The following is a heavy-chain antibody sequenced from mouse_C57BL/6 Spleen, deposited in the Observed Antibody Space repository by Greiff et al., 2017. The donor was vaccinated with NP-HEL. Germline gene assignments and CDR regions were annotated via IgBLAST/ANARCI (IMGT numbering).Heavy chain of an antibody. J-gene: IGHJ4*01. D-gene: IGHD1-1*01. CDR3: ARVYGYAMDY. CDR1: GFTFSDYG. Sequence: DVQLVESGGGLVKPGGSLKLSCAASGFTFSDYGMHWVRQAPEKGLEWVAYISSGSSTIYYADTVKGRFTISSDNAKNTLFLQMTSLRSEDTAMYYCARVYGYAMDYWGQGTSVTVSS. V-gene: IGHV5-17*01. CDR2: ISSGSSTI.